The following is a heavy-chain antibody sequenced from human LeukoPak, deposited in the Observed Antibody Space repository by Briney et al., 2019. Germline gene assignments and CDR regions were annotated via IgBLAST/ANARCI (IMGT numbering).Heavy chain of an antibody. D-gene: IGHD6-19*01. CDR1: GYTFTNYY. CDR3: ARIPIRHSSGWYWSWFDP. V-gene: IGHV1-46*01. Sequence: ASVKVSCKASGYTFTNYYMYWVRQAPGQGLEWMGLINPSGGSTNYAQKFQGRVTMTRDMSTSTVYMELSSLRSEDTAVYYCARIPIRHSSGWYWSWFDPWGQGTLVTVSS. CDR2: INPSGGST. J-gene: IGHJ5*02.